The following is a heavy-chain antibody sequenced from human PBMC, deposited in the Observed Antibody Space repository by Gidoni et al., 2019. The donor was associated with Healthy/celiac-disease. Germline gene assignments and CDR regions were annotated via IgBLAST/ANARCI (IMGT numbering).Heavy chain of an antibody. CDR1: GFTFSSYG. CDR2: IWYDGSNK. CDR3: ARDMGIAVAGTGGAFDI. V-gene: IGHV3-33*01. J-gene: IGHJ3*02. Sequence: QVQLVESGGGVVQPGRSLRLSCAASGFTFSSYGMHWVRQAPGKGLEGVAVIWYDGSNKYYADSVKGRFTISRDNSKNTLYLQMNSLRAEDTAVYYCARDMGIAVAGTGGAFDIWGQGTMVTVSS. D-gene: IGHD6-19*01.